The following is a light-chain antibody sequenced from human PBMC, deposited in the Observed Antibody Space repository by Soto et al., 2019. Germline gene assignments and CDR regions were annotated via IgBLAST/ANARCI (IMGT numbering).Light chain of an antibody. CDR1: HNDIGTYDY. J-gene: IGLJ1*01. CDR2: GVT. V-gene: IGLV2-14*03. Sequence: QSVLTQPTSVSGSPGQSITISCTGNHNDIGTYDYVSWYQQHPGRAPSLLIYGVTTRPSGISDRFSASKSGLTASLTISGLQPEDEADYYCSSFTSSRIYVFGPGTKVTVL. CDR3: SSFTSSRIYV.